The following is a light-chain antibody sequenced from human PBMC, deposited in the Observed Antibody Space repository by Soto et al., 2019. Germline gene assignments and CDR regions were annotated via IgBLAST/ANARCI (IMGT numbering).Light chain of an antibody. CDR1: SSDVGGYNY. V-gene: IGLV2-14*01. CDR3: SSFTSSSTWV. J-gene: IGLJ3*02. Sequence: QSALTQPASVSGSPGQSITISCTGTSSDVGGYNYVSWYQQHPGNAPKVMIYEVSNRPSGVSNRFSGSKSGNTASLTISGLQADDEADYYCSSFTSSSTWVFGGGTKVTVL. CDR2: EVS.